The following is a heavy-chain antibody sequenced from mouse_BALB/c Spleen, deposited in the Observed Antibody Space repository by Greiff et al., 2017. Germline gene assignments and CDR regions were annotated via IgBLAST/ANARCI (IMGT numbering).Heavy chain of an antibody. CDR3: TREGDYGNSLDY. CDR1: GFTFSSYT. CDR2: ISSGGSYT. J-gene: IGHJ4*01. Sequence: EVQLVESGGGLVKPGGSLKLSCAASGFTFSSYTMSWVRQTPEKRLEWVATISSGGSYTYYPDSVKGRFTISRDNAKNTLYLQMSSLKSEDTAMYYCTREGDYGNSLDYWGQGTSVTVSA. V-gene: IGHV5-6-4*01. D-gene: IGHD2-1*01.